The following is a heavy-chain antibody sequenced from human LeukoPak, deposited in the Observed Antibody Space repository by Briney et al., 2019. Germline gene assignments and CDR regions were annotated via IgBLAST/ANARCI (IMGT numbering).Heavy chain of an antibody. CDR2: INHSGST. Sequence: RASETLSLTCAVYGGSFSGYYWSWIRQPPGKGLEWIGEINHSGSTNYNPSLKSRVTISVDTSKNQFSLKLSSVTAADTAVYYCARGSWLHPWGQGTLVTVSS. CDR1: GGSFSGYY. CDR3: ARGSWLHP. J-gene: IGHJ5*02. V-gene: IGHV4-34*01.